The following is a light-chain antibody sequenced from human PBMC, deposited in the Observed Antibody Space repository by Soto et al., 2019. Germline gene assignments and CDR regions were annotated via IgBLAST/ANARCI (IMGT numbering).Light chain of an antibody. Sequence: EIVMTQSPATLSVSPGERATLSCRASQSVSTKLAWYQQKPGQGPRLLIYGASTMATGIPARFSGSGSGTEFTLAITSLQSEVFALYYCQHYSTGLWMFGPGTKVEIK. CDR3: QHYSTGLWM. V-gene: IGKV3-15*01. CDR2: GAS. J-gene: IGKJ1*01. CDR1: QSVSTK.